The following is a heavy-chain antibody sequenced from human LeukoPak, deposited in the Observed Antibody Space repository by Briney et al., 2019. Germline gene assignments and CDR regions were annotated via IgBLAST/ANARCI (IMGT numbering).Heavy chain of an antibody. CDR2: IRYDGSNK. CDR3: TTDHDYYGSGSKDNDY. Sequence: PGRSLRLACAASGFTFSSYGMHWVRQAPGKGLEWVAVIRYDGSNKYYADSVKGRFTISRDNSKNTLYLQMNSLKTEDTAVYYCTTDHDYYGSGSKDNDYWGQGTLVTVSS. D-gene: IGHD3-10*01. V-gene: IGHV3-33*01. J-gene: IGHJ4*02. CDR1: GFTFSSYG.